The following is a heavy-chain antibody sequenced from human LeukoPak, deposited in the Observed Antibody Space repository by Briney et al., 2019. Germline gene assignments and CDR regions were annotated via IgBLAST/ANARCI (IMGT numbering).Heavy chain of an antibody. J-gene: IGHJ4*02. CDR1: GFPFRRYW. CDR3: VGLGENY. D-gene: IGHD3-10*01. V-gene: IGHV3-7*02. CDR2: IKQDGSEK. Sequence: GALRFSCAASGFPFRRYWMSWARQASGKGLEWVANIKQDGSEKYYVDSVKGRFTISRDNAKNSLYLQMNSLRAEDTAVYYCVGLGENYWGQGTLVTVSS.